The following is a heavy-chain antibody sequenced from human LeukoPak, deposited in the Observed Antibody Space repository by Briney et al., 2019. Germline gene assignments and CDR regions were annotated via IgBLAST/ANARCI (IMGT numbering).Heavy chain of an antibody. CDR3: ARPSGIAVANDAFDI. J-gene: IGHJ3*02. CDR1: GFTFSSYW. D-gene: IGHD6-19*01. Sequence: GGSLRLSCAASGFTFSSYWMHWVRQAPGKGLVWVPRINTDGSSTSYADSVKGRFTISRDNAKNTLYLQMNSLRAEDTAVYYCARPSGIAVANDAFDIWGQGTMVTVSS. V-gene: IGHV3-74*01. CDR2: INTDGSST.